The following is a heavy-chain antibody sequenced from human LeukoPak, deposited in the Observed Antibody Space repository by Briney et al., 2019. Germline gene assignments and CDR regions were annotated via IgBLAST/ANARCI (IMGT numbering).Heavy chain of an antibody. CDR2: ISSSSTI. CDR1: GFTFSSYN. Sequence: GGSLRLSCAASGFTFSSYNMNWVRQAPGKGLEWVSYISSSSTIYYLDSVKGRFTISRDNAKNSLYLQMNSLRDEDTAVYYCARSLTVTTSSDYWGQGTLVTVSS. V-gene: IGHV3-48*02. J-gene: IGHJ4*02. CDR3: ARSLTVTTSSDY. D-gene: IGHD4-17*01.